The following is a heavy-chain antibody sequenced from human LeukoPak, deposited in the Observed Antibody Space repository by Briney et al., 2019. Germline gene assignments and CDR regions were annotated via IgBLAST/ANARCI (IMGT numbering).Heavy chain of an antibody. Sequence: GASLKISCKGSGYRFTSYWIGWVRQMPGKGLEWMGIIYPGDSDTRYSTSFQGQVTISADKSISTAYLQWSSLKASDTAMYYCARSSGYDHNYYYYYMDVWGKGTTVTVSS. D-gene: IGHD5-12*01. J-gene: IGHJ6*03. CDR1: GYRFTSYW. V-gene: IGHV5-51*01. CDR3: ARSSGYDHNYYYYYMDV. CDR2: IYPGDSDT.